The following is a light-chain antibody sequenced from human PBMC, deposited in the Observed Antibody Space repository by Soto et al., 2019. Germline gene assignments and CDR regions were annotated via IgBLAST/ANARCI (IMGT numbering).Light chain of an antibody. J-gene: IGLJ2*01. CDR3: CSYAGSYTHVV. Sequence: ALAQPRSVSGSPGQSVTISCTGTSSDVGGYNYVSWYQQHPGKAPKLMIYDVSKRPSGVPDRFSGSKSGNTASLTISGLQAEDEADYYCCSYAGSYTHVVFGGGTK. CDR1: SSDVGGYNY. V-gene: IGLV2-11*01. CDR2: DVS.